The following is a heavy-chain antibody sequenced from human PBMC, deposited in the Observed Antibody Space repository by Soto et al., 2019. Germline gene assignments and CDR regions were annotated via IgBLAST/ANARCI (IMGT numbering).Heavy chain of an antibody. CDR3: ARVGALRDIVLVPAAVDY. D-gene: IGHD2-2*01. Sequence: PSETLSLTCTVSGGSISSGGYYWSWIRQHPGKGLEWIGYIYYSGSTYYNPSLKSRVTILVDTSKNQFSLKLSSVTAADTAVYYCARVGALRDIVLVPAAVDYWGQGTLVTVSS. CDR2: IYYSGST. CDR1: GGSISSGGYY. V-gene: IGHV4-31*03. J-gene: IGHJ4*02.